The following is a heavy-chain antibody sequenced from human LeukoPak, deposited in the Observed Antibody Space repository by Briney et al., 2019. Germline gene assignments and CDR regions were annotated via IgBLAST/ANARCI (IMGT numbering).Heavy chain of an antibody. CDR2: ISSTSGYI. CDR1: GFTFSSYS. J-gene: IGHJ6*02. D-gene: IGHD3-3*01. V-gene: IGHV3-21*06. CDR3: AKAISNSPYYGMDV. Sequence: GGSLRLSCAASGFTFSSYSMNWVRQAPGKGLEWVSSISSTSGYIYYADSVRGRFTISRDNGKNSMFLQMNSLRAEDTAVYYCAKAISNSPYYGMDVWGQGTTVTVSS.